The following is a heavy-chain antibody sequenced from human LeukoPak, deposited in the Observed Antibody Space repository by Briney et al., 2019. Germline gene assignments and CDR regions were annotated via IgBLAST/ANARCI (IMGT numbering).Heavy chain of an antibody. V-gene: IGHV1-2*02. J-gene: IGHJ6*03. Sequence: GASVKVSCKASGYTFTGSYMHWVRQAPGQGLEWMGWINPNSGGTNYAQKFQGRVTMTRDTSISTAYMVLSRLRSDDTAVYYCATVGLRDKDYMDVWGKGTTVTVSS. CDR3: ATVGLRDKDYMDV. CDR2: INPNSGGT. CDR1: GYTFTGSY.